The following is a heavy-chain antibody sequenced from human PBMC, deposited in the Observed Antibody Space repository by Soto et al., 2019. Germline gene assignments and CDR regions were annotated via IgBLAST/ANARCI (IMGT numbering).Heavy chain of an antibody. CDR1: GGTFSSYA. Sequence: VASVKVSCKASGGTFSSYAISWVRQAPGQGLEWMGGIIPIFGTANYAQKFQGRVTITADKSTSTAYMELSSLRSEDTAVYYCARDYGGNKPLDYWGQGTLVTVSS. D-gene: IGHD4-17*01. CDR2: IIPIFGTA. V-gene: IGHV1-69*06. CDR3: ARDYGGNKPLDY. J-gene: IGHJ4*02.